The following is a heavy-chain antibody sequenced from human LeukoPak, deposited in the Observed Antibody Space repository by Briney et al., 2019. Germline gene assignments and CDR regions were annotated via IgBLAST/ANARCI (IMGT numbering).Heavy chain of an antibody. V-gene: IGHV3-23*01. J-gene: IGHJ4*02. CDR1: GFTFSSYA. D-gene: IGHD6-19*01. CDR2: ISGSGGST. Sequence: GGSLRLSCAASGFTFSSYAMSWIRQAPGKGLEWVSAISGSGGSTYYADSVKGRSTISRDNSKNTLYLQMNSLRAEDTAVYYCAKDSRATRIAVAGNPDYWGQGTLVTVSS. CDR3: AKDSRATRIAVAGNPDY.